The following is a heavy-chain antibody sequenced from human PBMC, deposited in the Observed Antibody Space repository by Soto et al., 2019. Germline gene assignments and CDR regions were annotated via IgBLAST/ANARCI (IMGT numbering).Heavy chain of an antibody. V-gene: IGHV3-30*18. D-gene: IGHD6-19*01. CDR2: ISYDGSNK. Sequence: GGSLRLSCAASGFTFSSYGMHWVRQAPGKGLEWVAVISYDGSNKYYADSVKGRFTISRDNSKNTLYLQMNSLRAEDTAVYYCAKDGIAVAGTGYYYYGMDVWGQGTTVTVSS. CDR1: GFTFSSYG. CDR3: AKDGIAVAGTGYYYYGMDV. J-gene: IGHJ6*02.